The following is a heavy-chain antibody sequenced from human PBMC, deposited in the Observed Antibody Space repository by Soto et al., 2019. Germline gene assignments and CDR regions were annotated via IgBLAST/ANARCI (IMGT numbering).Heavy chain of an antibody. CDR2: IYYSGST. Sequence: SETLSLTCTVSGGSISSGDYYWSWIRQPPGKGLEWIGYIYYSGSTYYNPSLKSRVTISVDTSKNQFSLKLSSVTAADTAVYYFARAFYPGGSSLWGQGTLVNVSS. CDR1: GGSISSGDYY. D-gene: IGHD2-15*01. CDR3: ARAFYPGGSSL. V-gene: IGHV4-30-4*01. J-gene: IGHJ4*02.